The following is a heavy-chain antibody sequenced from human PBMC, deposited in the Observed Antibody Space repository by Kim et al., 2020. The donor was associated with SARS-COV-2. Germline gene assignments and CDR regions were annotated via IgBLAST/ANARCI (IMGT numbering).Heavy chain of an antibody. D-gene: IGHD3-16*02. CDR2: IKSKPDGETT. CDR1: GLPFNTAW. Sequence: GGSLRLSCTASGLPFNTAWMTWVRQAPGKGLEWVGRIKSKPDGETTDYAAAVKGRFSISRDDSSNTLYLQMSSLKVEDTAVYYCAADFLVRALGYWGQGTLVTVSS. J-gene: IGHJ4*02. CDR3: AADFLVRALGY. V-gene: IGHV3-15*05.